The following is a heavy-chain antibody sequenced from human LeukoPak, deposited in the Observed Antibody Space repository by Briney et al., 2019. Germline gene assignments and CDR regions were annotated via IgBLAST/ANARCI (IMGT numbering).Heavy chain of an antibody. J-gene: IGHJ4*02. CDR2: IKDDGSDK. CDR3: ARHLLRGQNFDY. Sequence: GGSLRLSCGTSGFTFSDTWMSWFRQAPGQGLEWVASIKDDGSDKYYLDSVRGRFTISRDNAEDSLYLQLDYLRAEDTAVFYCARHLLRGQNFDYWGQGTLVTVSS. CDR1: GFTFSDTW. V-gene: IGHV3-7*01.